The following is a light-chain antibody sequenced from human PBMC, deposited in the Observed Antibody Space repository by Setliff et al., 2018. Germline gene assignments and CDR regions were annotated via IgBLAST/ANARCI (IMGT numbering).Light chain of an antibody. J-gene: IGLJ2*01. V-gene: IGLV2-14*01. Sequence: QSALTQPASVSGSPGRSITISCTGSSSDIGGYNYVSWYQQHPGKAPKLMIYDVNERPSGVSNRFSGSKSGNTASLTISGLQAEDEADYYCSSYTTTSTGVIGGGTKVPS. CDR2: DVN. CDR1: SSDIGGYNY. CDR3: SSYTTTSTGV.